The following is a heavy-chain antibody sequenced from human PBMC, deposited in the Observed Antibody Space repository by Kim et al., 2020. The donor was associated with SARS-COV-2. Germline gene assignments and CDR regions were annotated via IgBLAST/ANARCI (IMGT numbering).Heavy chain of an antibody. J-gene: IGHJ4*01. CDR2: INHSGST. CDR3: ARGNFYGSGSYYRYFDY. CDR1: GGSFSGYY. D-gene: IGHD3-10*01. Sequence: SETLSLTCAVYGGSFSGYYWSWIRQPPGKGLEWIGEINHSGSTNYNPSLKSRVTISVDTSKNQFSLKLSSVTAADTAVYYCARGNFYGSGSYYRYFDYWG. V-gene: IGHV4-34*01.